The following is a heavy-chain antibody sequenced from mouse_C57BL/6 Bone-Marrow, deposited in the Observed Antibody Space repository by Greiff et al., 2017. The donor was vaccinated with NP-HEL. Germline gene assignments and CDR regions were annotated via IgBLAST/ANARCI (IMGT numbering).Heavy chain of an antibody. CDR3: ARDRLVYWYFDV. CDR1: GFTFSSYA. J-gene: IGHJ1*03. CDR2: ISDGGSYT. V-gene: IGHV5-4*01. Sequence: EVQLQESGGGLVKPGGSLKLSCAASGFTFSSYAMSWVRQTPEKRLEWVATISDGGSYTYYPDNVKGRFTISRDNAKNNLYLQMSHLKSEDTAMYYCARDRLVYWYFDVWGTGTTVTVSS.